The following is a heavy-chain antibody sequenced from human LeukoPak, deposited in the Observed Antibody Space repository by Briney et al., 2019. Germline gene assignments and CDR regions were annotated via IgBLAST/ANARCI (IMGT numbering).Heavy chain of an antibody. Sequence: SETLSLTCTVSGGSISSGGYYWSWIRQPPGKGLEWIGYIYHSGSTYYNPSLKSRVTISVDTSKNQFSLKLSSVTAADTAVYYCARTLAAAGTPAFDIWGQGTMVTVSS. CDR1: GGSISSGGYY. CDR3: ARTLAAAGTPAFDI. J-gene: IGHJ3*02. D-gene: IGHD6-13*01. CDR2: IYHSGST. V-gene: IGHV4-30-2*01.